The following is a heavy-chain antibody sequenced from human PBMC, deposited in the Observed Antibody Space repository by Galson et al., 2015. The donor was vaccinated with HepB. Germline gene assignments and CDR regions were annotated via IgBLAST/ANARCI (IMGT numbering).Heavy chain of an antibody. CDR1: GGSISSYY. CDR2: IYTSGRT. D-gene: IGHD6-25*01. Sequence: ETLSLTCTVAGGSISSYYCSWIRQPAGKGLEWIGRIYTSGRTDYNPSLKSRVTMSVDTSKNQFSLRLNSVTAADTAVYYCARDSSSGLSGNVDVWGKGTTVTVSS. CDR3: ARDSSSGLSGNVDV. J-gene: IGHJ6*04. V-gene: IGHV4-4*07.